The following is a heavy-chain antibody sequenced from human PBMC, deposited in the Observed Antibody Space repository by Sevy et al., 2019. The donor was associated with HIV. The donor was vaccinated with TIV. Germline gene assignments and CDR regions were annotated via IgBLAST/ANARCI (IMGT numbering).Heavy chain of an antibody. V-gene: IGHV3-7*01. J-gene: IGHJ4*02. CDR3: ARDGAAGDF. CDR2: INEDGTEK. Sequence: GGSLRLSCAASGFTFTRYWMTWVRQSPGKGLQWLGNINEDGTEKYYRDSVRGRFTISRDNTKKSLHLQMNSLRADDTGVYYCARDGAAGDFWGQGTLVTVSS. D-gene: IGHD3-16*01. CDR1: GFTFTRYW.